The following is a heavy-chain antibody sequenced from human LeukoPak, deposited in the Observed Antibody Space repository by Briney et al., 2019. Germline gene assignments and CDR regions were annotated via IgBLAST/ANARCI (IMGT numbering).Heavy chain of an antibody. CDR2: ISISSSNT. J-gene: IGHJ6*02. V-gene: IGHV3-11*05. CDR3: AKGLVPKPKAFYYYYGVDV. D-gene: IGHD6-13*01. Sequence: GGSLRLSCAASGFTFSNYYMSWIRQAPGKGLEWVSYISISSSNTDYADSVKGRFTISRDDAKNSLYLQMNSLRAEDTAVYYCAKGLVPKPKAFYYYYGVDVWGQGTTVTVSS. CDR1: GFTFSNYY.